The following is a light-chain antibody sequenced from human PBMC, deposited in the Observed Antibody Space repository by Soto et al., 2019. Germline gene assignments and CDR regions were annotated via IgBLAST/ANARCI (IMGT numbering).Light chain of an antibody. CDR1: SSNIGNNY. V-gene: IGLV1-51*01. CDR3: ATWDSSLSAWL. CDR2: DNN. Sequence: QSVLTQPPSLSAAPGQTVTISCSGGSSNIGNNYVSWYQQVAGTTPKLLIFDNNKRPSGIPDRFSGSKSGTSATLGIAGLQTGDAADYYCATWDSSLSAWLFGGGTQLTA. J-gene: IGLJ7*02.